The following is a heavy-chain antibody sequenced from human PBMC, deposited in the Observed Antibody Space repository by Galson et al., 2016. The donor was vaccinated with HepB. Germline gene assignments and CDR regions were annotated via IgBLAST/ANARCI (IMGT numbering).Heavy chain of an antibody. V-gene: IGHV3-23*01. D-gene: IGHD5-12*01. J-gene: IGHJ4*02. CDR3: AKPGAATYDVDY. Sequence: SLRLSCAASGFTLRSYAMSWARQAPGKGLEWVSAISGSGGSTYYADSVKGRFTISRDNSKNTLYLQMNSLRAEDTAVYYCAKPGAATYDVDYWGQGTLVTVSS. CDR1: GFTLRSYA. CDR2: ISGSGGST.